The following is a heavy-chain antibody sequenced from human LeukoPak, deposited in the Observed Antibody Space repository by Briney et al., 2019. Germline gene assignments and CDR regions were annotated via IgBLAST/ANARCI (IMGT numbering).Heavy chain of an antibody. Sequence: ASVEVSCKASGYTFTSYGISWVRQAPGQGLEWMGWISAYNGNTNYAQKLQGRVTMTTDTSTSTAYMELRSLRSDDTAVYYCARHSSSWPSSYFDYWGQGTLVTVSS. CDR3: ARHSSSWPSSYFDY. V-gene: IGHV1-18*01. D-gene: IGHD6-13*01. CDR2: ISAYNGNT. CDR1: GYTFTSYG. J-gene: IGHJ4*02.